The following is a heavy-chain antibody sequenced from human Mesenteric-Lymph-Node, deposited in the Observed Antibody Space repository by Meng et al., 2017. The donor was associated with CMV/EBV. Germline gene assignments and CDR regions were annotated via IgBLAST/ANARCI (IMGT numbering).Heavy chain of an antibody. CDR3: AKGGDCAVGTCYTDY. Sequence: GESLKISCAASGFTFSSYSVTWVRQAPGKGLEWVSSISDRSGYIYYADSVKGRFTISRDNAKNSLYLQMNSLRAEDTAVYYCAKGGDCAVGTCYTDYWGQGTLVTVSS. CDR2: ISDRSGYI. D-gene: IGHD2-8*02. J-gene: IGHJ4*02. CDR1: GFTFSSYS. V-gene: IGHV3-21*01.